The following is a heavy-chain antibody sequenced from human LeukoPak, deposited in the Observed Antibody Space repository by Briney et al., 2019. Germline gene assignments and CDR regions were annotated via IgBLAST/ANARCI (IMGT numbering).Heavy chain of an antibody. Sequence: SSETLSLTCAVYGGSFSGYYWSWIRQPPGKGLEWIGEINHSGSTNYNPSLKSRVTISVDTSENQFSLKLSSVTAADTAVYYCARGWGITAGFDYWGQGTLVAVSS. CDR1: GGSFSGYY. CDR2: INHSGST. J-gene: IGHJ4*02. D-gene: IGHD6-19*01. CDR3: ARGWGITAGFDY. V-gene: IGHV4-34*01.